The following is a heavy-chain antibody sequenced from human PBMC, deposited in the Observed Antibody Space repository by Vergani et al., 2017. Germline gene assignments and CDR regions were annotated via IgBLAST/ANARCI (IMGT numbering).Heavy chain of an antibody. D-gene: IGHD2-15*01. Sequence: QITLKESGPTPVKPTQTLTLTCTFSGFSLSTNGVGVGWIRQPPGKALEWLALIYWDDDKRYSPSLKSRLTITKDTSKNQVVLTMTNMDPVDKATYYCARRLVAPDFFDYWGQGTLVTVSS. CDR3: ARRLVAPDFFDY. V-gene: IGHV2-5*02. CDR1: GFSLSTNGVG. CDR2: IYWDDDK. J-gene: IGHJ4*02.